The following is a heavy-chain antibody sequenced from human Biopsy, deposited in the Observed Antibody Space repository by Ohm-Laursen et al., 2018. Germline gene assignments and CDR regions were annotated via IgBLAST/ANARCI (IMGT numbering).Heavy chain of an antibody. J-gene: IGHJ4*02. CDR3: AKGGLSSGPLAY. V-gene: IGHV3-11*01. CDR2: ISSSGRTM. Sequence: SLRLFCAASGFSFSDYYMIWIRQAPGKGLEWVSYISSSGRTMYYADSVKGRFTISRDNANKSLYLQMNSLRAEDTAVYFCAKGGLSSGPLAYWGQGTLVTVSS. D-gene: IGHD6-19*01. CDR1: GFSFSDYY.